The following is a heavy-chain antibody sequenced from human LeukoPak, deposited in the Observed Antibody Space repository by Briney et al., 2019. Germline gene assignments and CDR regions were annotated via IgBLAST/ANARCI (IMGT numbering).Heavy chain of an antibody. CDR1: GFTFSSYE. D-gene: IGHD6-6*01. V-gene: IGHV3-48*03. CDR3: ASTLSIAARNDHYFDY. CDR2: ISFSGTTI. Sequence: GGSLRLSCAASGFTFSSYEMNWVRQAPGRGLEWVSYISFSGTTIYYADSVKGRFTISRDNAKNSLYLQMNSLRAEDTAVYYCASTLSIAARNDHYFDYWGQGTLVTVSS. J-gene: IGHJ4*02.